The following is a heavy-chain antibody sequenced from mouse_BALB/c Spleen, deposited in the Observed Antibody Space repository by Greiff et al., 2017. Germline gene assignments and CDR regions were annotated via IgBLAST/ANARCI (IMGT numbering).Heavy chain of an antibody. D-gene: IGHD1-1*01. J-gene: IGHJ3*01. CDR2: INPSTGYT. CDR1: GYTFTSYW. V-gene: IGHV1-7*01. CDR3: ASDGSSPFAY. Sequence: VHLVESGAELAKPGASVKMSCKASGYTFTSYWMHWVKQRPGQGLEWIGYINPSTGYTEYNQKFKDKATLTADKSSSTAYMQLSSLTSEDSAVYYCASDGSSPFAYWGQGTLVTVSA.